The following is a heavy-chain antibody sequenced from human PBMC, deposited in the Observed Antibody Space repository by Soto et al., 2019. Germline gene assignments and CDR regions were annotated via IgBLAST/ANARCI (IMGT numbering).Heavy chain of an antibody. CDR3: ARGTYYDFWSGYYRWFDP. CDR1: VGAFSGYY. Sequence: SETLSLPCSVYVGAFSGYYWSWIRQPPGKGLEWIGEINHSGSTNYNPSLKSRVTISVDTSKNQFSLKLSSVTAADTAVYYCARGTYYDFWSGYYRWFDPWGQGTLVTVSS. J-gene: IGHJ5*02. CDR2: INHSGST. V-gene: IGHV4-34*01. D-gene: IGHD3-3*01.